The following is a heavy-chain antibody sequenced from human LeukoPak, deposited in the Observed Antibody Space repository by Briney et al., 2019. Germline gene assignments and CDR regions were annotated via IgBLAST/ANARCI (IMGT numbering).Heavy chain of an antibody. CDR3: ARGLIILRGPSPAYDY. J-gene: IGHJ4*02. CDR1: GYTFTSYD. V-gene: IGHV1-8*01. D-gene: IGHD3-10*01. Sequence: ASVKVSCKASGYTFTSYDTNWLRQAPGQGLEWMGWMNPNSGNTGYAQKFQGRVTMTRDTSISTAYMELSSLTSEDTAVYYCARGLIILRGPSPAYDYWGQGTLVTVSS. CDR2: MNPNSGNT.